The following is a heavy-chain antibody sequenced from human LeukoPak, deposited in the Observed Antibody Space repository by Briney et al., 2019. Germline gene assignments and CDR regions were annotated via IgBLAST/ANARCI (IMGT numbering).Heavy chain of an antibody. D-gene: IGHD3-10*01. CDR3: ARARFGELFLTFFDY. CDR2: NSSSSSYI. V-gene: IGHV3-21*01. Sequence: GGSLRPFCAASGFTFSSYSMNWVRQAPGKGLEWVSSNSSSSSYIYYADSVKGRFTISRDNAKNSLYLQMNSLRAEDTAVYYCARARFGELFLTFFDYWGQGTLVTVSS. J-gene: IGHJ4*02. CDR1: GFTFSSYS.